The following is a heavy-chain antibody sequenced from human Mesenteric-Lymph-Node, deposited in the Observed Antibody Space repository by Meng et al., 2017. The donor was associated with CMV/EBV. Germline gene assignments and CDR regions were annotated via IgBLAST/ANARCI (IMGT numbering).Heavy chain of an antibody. Sequence: GGSLRLSCKGSGYSFTSYWIGWVRQMPGKGLEWMGIIYPGDSDTRYSPSFQGQVTISADKSISTAYLQWSSLKASDTAMYYCARFALRPFVRFDYWGQGTLVTVSS. V-gene: IGHV5-51*01. CDR2: IYPGDSDT. CDR3: ARFALRPFVRFDY. D-gene: IGHD3-10*01. J-gene: IGHJ4*02. CDR1: GYSFTSYW.